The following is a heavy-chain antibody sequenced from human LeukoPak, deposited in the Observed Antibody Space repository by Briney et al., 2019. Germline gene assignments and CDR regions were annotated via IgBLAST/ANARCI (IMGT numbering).Heavy chain of an antibody. V-gene: IGHV4-39*01. D-gene: IGHD6-13*01. CDR2: IYYSGST. J-gene: IGHJ6*02. CDR3: ARLGIAAAADYYYYYGMDV. CDR1: GGSISSSNYY. Sequence: PSETLSLTCTVSGGSISSSNYYWGWIRQPPGKGLEWIGSIYYSGSTYYNPSLKSRVTISVDTSKNQFSLKLSSVTAADTAVYYCARLGIAAAADYYYYYGMDVWGQGTTVTVSS.